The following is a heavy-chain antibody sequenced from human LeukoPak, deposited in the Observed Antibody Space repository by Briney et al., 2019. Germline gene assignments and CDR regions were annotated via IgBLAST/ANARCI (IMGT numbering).Heavy chain of an antibody. CDR3: AGSPRIFGVVNMGDWFDP. D-gene: IGHD3-3*01. Sequence: SETLSLTCAVYGGSFSGYYWSWIRQPPGKGLEWIGEINHSGSTNYNPSLKSRVTISVDTSKNQFSLKLSSVTAADTAVYYCAGSPRIFGVVNMGDWFDPWGQGTLVTVSS. V-gene: IGHV4-34*01. J-gene: IGHJ5*02. CDR1: GGSFSGYY. CDR2: INHSGST.